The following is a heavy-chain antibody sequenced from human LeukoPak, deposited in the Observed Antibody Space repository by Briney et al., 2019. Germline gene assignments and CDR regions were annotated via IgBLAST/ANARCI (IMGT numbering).Heavy chain of an antibody. V-gene: IGHV4-59*01. CDR3: ARATHTSTWSKIAS. Sequence: SETLSLTCTVSGGSMRSYYWVWIRQPPGKGLEWIGYIYYRGSTDYNPSLKSRVTIPVDTSRNHFSLKLTSVTAADTAFYYCARATHTSTWSKIASCGQGILVTVSS. CDR1: GGSMRSYY. J-gene: IGHJ4*02. D-gene: IGHD6-6*01. CDR2: IYYRGST.